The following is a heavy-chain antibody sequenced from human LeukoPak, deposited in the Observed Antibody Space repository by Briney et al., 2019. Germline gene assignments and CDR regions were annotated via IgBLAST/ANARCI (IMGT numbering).Heavy chain of an antibody. CDR1: GGSLSSSPW. D-gene: IGHD3-10*01. J-gene: IGHJ4*02. CDR3: AGVTLVRGVLD. V-gene: IGHV4-4*02. CDR2: ISHSGTT. Sequence: SETLSLTCAVSGGSLSSSPWWTWVRQPPGKGLEWIGEISHSGTTNYNPSLKSRVTISVDKSKNLFSLRLTSVTAADTAIYYCAGVTLVRGVLDWGQGTLVTVSS.